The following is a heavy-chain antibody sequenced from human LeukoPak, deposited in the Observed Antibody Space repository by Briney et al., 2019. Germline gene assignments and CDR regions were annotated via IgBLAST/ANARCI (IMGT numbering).Heavy chain of an antibody. D-gene: IGHD1-26*01. CDR3: ARDMRELHYFDY. CDR1: GFTFGSYA. J-gene: IGHJ4*02. CDR2: ISYDGSNK. V-gene: IGHV3-30-3*01. Sequence: GGSLRLSCAASGFTFGSYAMHWVRQAPGKGLEWVAVISYDGSNKYYADSVKGRFTISRDNSKNTLFLQMNSLRAEDTAVYYCARDMRELHYFDYWGQGTLVTVSS.